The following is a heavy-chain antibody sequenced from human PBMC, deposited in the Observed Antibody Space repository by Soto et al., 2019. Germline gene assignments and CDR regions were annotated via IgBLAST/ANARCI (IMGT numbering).Heavy chain of an antibody. CDR3: ARVGPIAGYYYYYGMDV. V-gene: IGHV4-59*01. J-gene: IGHJ6*02. Sequence: QVQLQESGPGLVKPSETLSLTCTVSGGSISSYYWSWIRQPPGKGLEWIGYIYYSGSTNYNPSLKSQVTIAVDTSKNQFPLKLSSVTAADTAVYYCARVGPIAGYYYYYGMDVWGQGTTVTVSS. CDR1: GGSISSYY. D-gene: IGHD6-13*01. CDR2: IYYSGST.